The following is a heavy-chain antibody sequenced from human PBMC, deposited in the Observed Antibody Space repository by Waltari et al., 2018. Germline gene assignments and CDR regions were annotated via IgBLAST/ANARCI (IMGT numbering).Heavy chain of an antibody. CDR2: SRSRGHGYST. CDR1: GFTFSDYY. J-gene: IGHJ3*02. D-gene: IGHD2-15*01. CDR3: VRGAYCSGGRCPDAFDI. Sequence: EVQLVESGGDLVQPGGSLRLSCATSGFTFSDYYMDWVRQAPGKGLEWVARSRSRGHGYSTEYVASVRVRFTVSRDVTRNSVLLQMNNLKTEDTALYYCVRGAYCSGGRCPDAFDIWGQGTMVSVSP. V-gene: IGHV3-72*01.